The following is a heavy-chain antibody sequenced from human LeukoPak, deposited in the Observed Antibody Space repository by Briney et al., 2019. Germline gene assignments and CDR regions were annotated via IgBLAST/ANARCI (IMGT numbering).Heavy chain of an antibody. CDR1: GGSISSYY. CDR3: ARESTSTMVVTGYYFDY. V-gene: IGHV4-39*07. Sequence: SETLSLTCTVSGGSISSYYWGWIRQPPGKGLEWIGSIYYSGSTYYNPSLKSRVTISVDTSKNQFSLKLSSVTAADTAVYYCARESTSTMVVTGYYFDYWGQGTLVTVSS. D-gene: IGHD4-23*01. CDR2: IYYSGST. J-gene: IGHJ4*02.